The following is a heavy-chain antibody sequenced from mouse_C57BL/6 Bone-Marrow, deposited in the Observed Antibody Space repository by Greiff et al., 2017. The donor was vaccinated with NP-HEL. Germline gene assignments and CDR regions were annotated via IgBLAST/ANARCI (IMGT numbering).Heavy chain of an antibody. J-gene: IGHJ1*03. CDR1: GFNIKDDY. CDR2: IDPENGDT. Sequence: EVQLVESGAELVRPGASVKLSCTASGFNIKDDYMHWVKQRPEQGLEWIGWIDPENGDTEYASKFQGKATITADTSSNTAYLQLSSLTSEDTAVYYCTTGIYYDYDGWYFDVWGTGTTVTVSS. D-gene: IGHD2-4*01. CDR3: TTGIYYDYDGWYFDV. V-gene: IGHV14-4*01.